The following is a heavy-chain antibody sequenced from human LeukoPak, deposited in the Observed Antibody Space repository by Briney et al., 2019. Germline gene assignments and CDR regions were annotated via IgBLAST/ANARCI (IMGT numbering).Heavy chain of an antibody. CDR3: ARRGEGTGPLPFDY. D-gene: IGHD3/OR15-3a*01. CDR1: GFTFSDYV. J-gene: IGHJ4*02. CDR2: ISGTGDKT. V-gene: IGHV3-23*01. Sequence: AGGSLRLSCAASGFTFSDYVMTWGRQVPGKGPEWVSTISGTGDKTFYSDSVKGRFTISRDNSRNTLDLQMSSLRAEDTAVYYCARRGEGTGPLPFDYWGQGTLVTVSS.